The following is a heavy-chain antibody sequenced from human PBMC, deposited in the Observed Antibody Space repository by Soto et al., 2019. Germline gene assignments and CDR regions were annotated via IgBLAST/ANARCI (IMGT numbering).Heavy chain of an antibody. J-gene: IGHJ6*02. CDR3: VRNQVWPGNGRVV. Sequence: QVQLVESGGGVVQPGRSLRLSCAASGFHFSRHGVHWVRQAPGRGLEWVAVIWSDGSKEYYADSVKGLFTISRDNPKNTVSLQLQSLRSDDAPVYYWVRNQVWPGNGRVVWCEGTTVSVS. CDR2: IWSDGSKE. CDR1: GFHFSRHG. V-gene: IGHV3-33*01. D-gene: IGHD1-1*01.